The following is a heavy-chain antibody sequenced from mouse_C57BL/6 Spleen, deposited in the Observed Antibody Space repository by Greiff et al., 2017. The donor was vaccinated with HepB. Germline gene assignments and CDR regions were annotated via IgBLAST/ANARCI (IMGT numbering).Heavy chain of an antibody. D-gene: IGHD2-3*01. Sequence: VHVKQSGAELVRPGSSVKMSCKTSGYTFTSYGINWVKQRPGQGLEWIGYIYIGNGYTEYNEKFKGKATLTSDTSSSTAYMQLSSLTSEDSAIYFCARRGRYDGYLFAYWGQGTLVTVSA. V-gene: IGHV1-58*01. CDR1: GYTFTSYG. CDR2: IYIGNGYT. CDR3: ARRGRYDGYLFAY. J-gene: IGHJ3*01.